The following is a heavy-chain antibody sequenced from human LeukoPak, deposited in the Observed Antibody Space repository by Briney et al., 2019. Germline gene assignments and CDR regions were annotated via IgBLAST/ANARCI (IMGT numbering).Heavy chain of an antibody. J-gene: IGHJ4*02. CDR3: ARDDKWAFDY. Sequence: SGGSLRLSCAASGFTFNSYSMNWVRQAPGKGLEWVSSISSSSSSIYYADSVKGRFTISRDNAKESLYLQMNSLRAEDTAVYYCARDDKWAFDYWGQGTLVTVSS. D-gene: IGHD1-26*01. CDR1: GFTFNSYS. CDR2: ISSSSSSI. V-gene: IGHV3-21*03.